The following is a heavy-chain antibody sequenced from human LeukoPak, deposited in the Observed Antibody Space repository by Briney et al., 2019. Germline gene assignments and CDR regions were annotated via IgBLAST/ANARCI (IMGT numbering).Heavy chain of an antibody. CDR3: ARKAYIAAAGPNWFDP. V-gene: IGHV4-39*01. D-gene: IGHD6-13*01. CDR2: IYYSGST. Sequence: PSETLSLTCTVSGGSISSSSYYWGWIRQPPGKGLEWIGSIYYSGSTYYNPSLKSRVTISVDTSKNQFSLKLSSVTAADTAVYYCARKAYIAAAGPNWFDPWGQGTLVTVSS. CDR1: GGSISSSSYY. J-gene: IGHJ5*02.